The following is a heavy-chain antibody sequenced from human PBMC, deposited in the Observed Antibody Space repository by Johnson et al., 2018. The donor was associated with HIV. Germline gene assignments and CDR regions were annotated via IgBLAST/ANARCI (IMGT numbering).Heavy chain of an antibody. CDR3: ARTSSGWFYAFDI. CDR1: AFTFSSYA. J-gene: IGHJ3*02. D-gene: IGHD6-19*01. V-gene: IGHV3-30*04. Sequence: VQLVESGGGVVHPGRSLRLSCSASAFTFSSYAMHWVRQAPGTGLEWAAVISYDGSNTYYADSVKGRFTISRDNSKNTLYLQMNSLRAEDTAVYYCARTSSGWFYAFDIWGQGTMVTVSS. CDR2: ISYDGSNT.